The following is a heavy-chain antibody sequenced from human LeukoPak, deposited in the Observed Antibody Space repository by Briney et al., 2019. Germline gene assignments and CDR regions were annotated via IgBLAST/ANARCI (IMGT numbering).Heavy chain of an antibody. CDR2: INSDGSST. V-gene: IGHV3-74*01. CDR1: VVTFNSYW. J-gene: IGHJ3*02. CDR3: AREAWDAFDI. Sequence: TGGSLRLFGVGYVVTFNSYWLHWVRQAPGKGLVWVSRINSDGSSTNYADSVKGRFTISRDNAKNTLYLQMNSLRAEDTAVYYCAREAWDAFDIWGQGTMVTVSS.